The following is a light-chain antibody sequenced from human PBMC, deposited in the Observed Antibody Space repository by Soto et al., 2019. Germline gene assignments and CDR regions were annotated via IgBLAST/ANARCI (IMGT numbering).Light chain of an antibody. CDR1: SSDIGGYDY. Sequence: QSALTQPASVSGSPGQAITISCTGTSSDIGGYDYVSWYQHHPGRAPKLMIYDVSNRSPGASNRCSGDKTYNTAFLTISGLQAEDEADYYCSSYTSGSTDGFGTGTKVT. CDR2: DVS. V-gene: IGLV2-14*01. J-gene: IGLJ1*01. CDR3: SSYTSGSTDG.